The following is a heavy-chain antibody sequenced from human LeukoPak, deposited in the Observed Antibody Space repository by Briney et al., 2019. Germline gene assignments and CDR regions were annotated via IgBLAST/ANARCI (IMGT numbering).Heavy chain of an antibody. CDR3: ARGVTDMTTPSPSAYYFDY. Sequence: SETLSLTCTVSGGSISSYYWSWIRQPPGKGLEWIGCIYYSGSTNYNPSLKSRVTISVDTSKNQFSLKLSSVTAADTAVYYCARGVTDMTTPSPSAYYFDYWGQGTLVTVSS. CDR2: IYYSGST. V-gene: IGHV4-59*01. J-gene: IGHJ4*02. CDR1: GGSISSYY. D-gene: IGHD4-17*01.